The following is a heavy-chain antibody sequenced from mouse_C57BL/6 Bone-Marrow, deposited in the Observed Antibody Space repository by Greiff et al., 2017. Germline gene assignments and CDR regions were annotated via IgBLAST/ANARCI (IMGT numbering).Heavy chain of an antibody. D-gene: IGHD2-4*01. CDR2: IDPENGDT. Sequence: VKLVESGAELVRPGASVKLSCTASGFNIKDDYMHWVKQRPEQGLEWIGWIDPENGDTEYASKFQGKATITADTSSNTAYLQLSSLTSEDTAVYYCITSTMITSMDYWGQGTSVTVSS. CDR3: ITSTMITSMDY. V-gene: IGHV14-4*01. CDR1: GFNIKDDY. J-gene: IGHJ4*01.